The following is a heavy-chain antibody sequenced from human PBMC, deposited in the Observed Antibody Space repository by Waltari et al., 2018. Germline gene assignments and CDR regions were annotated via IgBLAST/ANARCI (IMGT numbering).Heavy chain of an antibody. CDR3: AREIAHDYGAKGDY. D-gene: IGHD4-17*01. CDR1: GYTFTSYD. CDR2: MKPNSGNT. Sequence: QVQLVQSGAEVKKPGASVKVSCKASGYTFTSYDINWVRQATGQGLEWMGWMKPNSGNTGYAQKFQGRVTMTRNTSISTAYMELSSLRSEDTAVYYCAREIAHDYGAKGDYWGQGTLVTVSS. J-gene: IGHJ4*02. V-gene: IGHV1-8*01.